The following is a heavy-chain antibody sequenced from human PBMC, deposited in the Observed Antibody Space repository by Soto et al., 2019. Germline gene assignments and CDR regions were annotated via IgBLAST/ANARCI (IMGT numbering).Heavy chain of an antibody. CDR3: AKTRAPGGYYAMDV. CDR2: ISYDGSNK. Sequence: GGPLRLSCAASGFTFSSYGMHWVRQAPGKGLEWVAVISYDGSNKYYADSVKGRFTISRDNSKNTLYLQMNSLRAEDTAVYYCAKTRAPGGYYAMDVWGQGTTVTVS. J-gene: IGHJ6*02. CDR1: GFTFSSYG. V-gene: IGHV3-30*18.